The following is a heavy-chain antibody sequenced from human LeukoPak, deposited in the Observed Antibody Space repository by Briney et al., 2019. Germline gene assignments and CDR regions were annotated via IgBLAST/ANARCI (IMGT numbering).Heavy chain of an antibody. D-gene: IGHD4-17*01. J-gene: IGHJ4*02. CDR1: GYSFTSYG. CDR3: ARDPEINLYGDYGPPCY. Sequence: GESLKISCKGSGYSFTSYGISWVRQAPGQGLEWMGWISAYNGNTNYAQKLQGRVTMTTDTSTSTAYMELRSLRSDDTAVYYCARDPEINLYGDYGPPCYWGQGTLVTVSS. V-gene: IGHV1-18*01. CDR2: ISAYNGNT.